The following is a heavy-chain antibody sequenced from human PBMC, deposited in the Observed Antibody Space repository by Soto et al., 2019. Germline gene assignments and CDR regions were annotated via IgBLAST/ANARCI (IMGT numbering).Heavy chain of an antibody. Sequence: GASVKVSCKASGNTFTNYYMHWVRQAPGQGLEWMGIINPSGDNANYAQKFQGRVTMTRDTSTTTVYMEVSNLRSADTAVYYCARGSSSCYSWVDPWGQGTLVTVSS. J-gene: IGHJ5*02. CDR1: GNTFTNYY. CDR2: INPSGDNA. D-gene: IGHD2-15*01. CDR3: ARGSSSCYSWVDP. V-gene: IGHV1-46*01.